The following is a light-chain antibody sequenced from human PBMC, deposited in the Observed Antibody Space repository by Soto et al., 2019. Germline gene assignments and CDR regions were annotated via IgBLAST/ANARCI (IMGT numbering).Light chain of an antibody. CDR1: QSINKY. Sequence: DLQMTQSPSSLSASVGDRVTVTCRSSQSINKYLNWYQQKPGKAPKLVIYTTSSLQTGVPARFSGAGSGTEFTLTISNLQPEDYATYYCQQTYGTPPTFGQGTLLEIE. V-gene: IGKV1-39*01. CDR2: TTS. J-gene: IGKJ5*01. CDR3: QQTYGTPPT.